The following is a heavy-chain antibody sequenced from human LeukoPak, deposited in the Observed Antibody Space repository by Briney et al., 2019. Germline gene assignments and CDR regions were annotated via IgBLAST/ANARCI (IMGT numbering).Heavy chain of an antibody. J-gene: IGHJ4*02. CDR3: ARDSYDGFGELLLDY. Sequence: PGGSLRLSCAASGFTVSSNYMSWVRQAPGKGLEWVSVIYSGGSTYYADSVKGRFTISRDNSKNTLYLQMNSLRAEDTAVYYCARDSYDGFGELLLDYWGQGTLVTVSS. CDR1: GFTVSSNY. D-gene: IGHD3-10*01. CDR2: IYSGGST. V-gene: IGHV3-66*01.